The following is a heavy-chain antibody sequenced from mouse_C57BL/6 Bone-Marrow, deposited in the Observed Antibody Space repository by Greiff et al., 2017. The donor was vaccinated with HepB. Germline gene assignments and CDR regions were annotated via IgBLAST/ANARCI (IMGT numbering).Heavy chain of an antibody. Sequence: QVQLQQPGAELVRPGSSVKLSCKASGYTFTSYWMDWVKQRPGQGLEWIGNIYPSDSETHYNQKFKDKATLTVDKSSSTAYMQRSSLTSEDSAVYYGARAGTRGDYGGQGTTLTVSS. V-gene: IGHV1-61*01. D-gene: IGHD4-1*01. J-gene: IGHJ2*01. CDR3: ARAGTRGDY. CDR2: IYPSDSET. CDR1: GYTFTSYW.